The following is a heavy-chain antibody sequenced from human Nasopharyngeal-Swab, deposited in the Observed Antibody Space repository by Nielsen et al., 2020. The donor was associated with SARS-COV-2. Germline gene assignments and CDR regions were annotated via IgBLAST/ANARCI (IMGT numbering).Heavy chain of an antibody. Sequence: GESLKISCAASGFPFSNHYMTWVRQPPGKGLEWVANIRQDAREQFYVDSVKGRFTISRDNAKNSVFLQMNSLRAEDTAVYYCVREGYYDTRSGPAFDIWGQGTMVTVSS. D-gene: IGHD3-22*01. J-gene: IGHJ3*02. CDR3: VREGYYDTRSGPAFDI. CDR2: IRQDAREQ. V-gene: IGHV3-7*01. CDR1: GFPFSNHY.